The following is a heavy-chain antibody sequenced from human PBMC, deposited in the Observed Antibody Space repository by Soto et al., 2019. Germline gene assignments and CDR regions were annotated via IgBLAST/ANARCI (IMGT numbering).Heavy chain of an antibody. CDR2: ISSSSSYI. D-gene: IGHD1-1*01. CDR3: ARDMYSANDDYYYYYGMDV. V-gene: IGHV3-21*01. CDR1: GFTFSSYS. Sequence: GGSLRLSCAASGFTFSSYSMNWVRQAPGKGLEWVSSISSSSSYIYYADSVKGRFTISRDNAKNSLYLQMNSLRAEDTAVYYCARDMYSANDDYYYYYGMDVWGQGTTVTVSS. J-gene: IGHJ6*02.